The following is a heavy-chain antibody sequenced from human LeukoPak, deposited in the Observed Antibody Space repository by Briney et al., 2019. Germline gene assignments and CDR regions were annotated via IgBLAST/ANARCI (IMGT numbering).Heavy chain of an antibody. CDR1: GYTFTSYG. J-gene: IGHJ4*02. CDR3: AREKDYDSSGHFDY. V-gene: IGHV1-2*02. CDR2: INPNSGGT. D-gene: IGHD3-22*01. Sequence: APVKVSCKASGYTFTSYGISWVRQAPGQGLEWMGWINPNSGGTNYAQKFQGRVTMTRDTSISTAYMELSRLRSDDTAVYYCAREKDYDSSGHFDYWGQGTLVTVSS.